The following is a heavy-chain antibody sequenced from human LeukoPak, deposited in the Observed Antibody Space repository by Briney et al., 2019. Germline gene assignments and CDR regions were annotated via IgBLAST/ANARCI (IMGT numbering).Heavy chain of an antibody. Sequence: SVNVSCMASGYTFTRYYMHWLRQAPGQGLEWMGWINPNSGGTNYAQKFQDRVTMTRDTSLSTAYMELSRLRSDDTAVYYCARVPPVAPYGMDVWGQGTTVTVSS. J-gene: IGHJ6*02. CDR3: ARVPPVAPYGMDV. CDR2: INPNSGGT. D-gene: IGHD6-19*01. CDR1: GYTFTRYY. V-gene: IGHV1-2*02.